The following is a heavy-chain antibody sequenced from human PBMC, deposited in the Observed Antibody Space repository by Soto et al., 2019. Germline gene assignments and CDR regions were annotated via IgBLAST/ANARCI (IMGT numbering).Heavy chain of an antibody. CDR3: ARKGAAASYAHYYLDV. Sequence: QVQLQESGPGLVKPSETLSLTCTVSGGSISPYYWSWIRQPPGKGLEWIGYVYYSGNTNYNPSLKSQVTISVDTSRNRFSLNLTSATAADTAVYYCARKGAAASYAHYYLDVWGRGTAVTVSS. CDR2: VYYSGNT. V-gene: IGHV4-59*01. D-gene: IGHD6-13*01. J-gene: IGHJ6*03. CDR1: GGSISPYY.